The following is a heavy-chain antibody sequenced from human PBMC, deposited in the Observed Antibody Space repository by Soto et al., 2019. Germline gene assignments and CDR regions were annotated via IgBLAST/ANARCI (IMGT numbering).Heavy chain of an antibody. J-gene: IGHJ5*02. CDR2: IIPIFGTA. V-gene: IGHV1-69*06. D-gene: IGHD6-13*01. Sequence: VSCKASGGTFSSYAISWVRQSPGQGLEWMGGIIPIFGTANYAQKFQGRVTITADKSTSTAYMELSSLRSEDTAVYYCARDGYSSSWGTWFDPWGQGTLVTVSS. CDR3: ARDGYSSSWGTWFDP. CDR1: GGTFSSYA.